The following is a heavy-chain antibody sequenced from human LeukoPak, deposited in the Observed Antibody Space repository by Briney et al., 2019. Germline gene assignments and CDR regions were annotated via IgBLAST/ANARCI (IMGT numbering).Heavy chain of an antibody. D-gene: IGHD3-10*01. Sequence: GGSLRLSCAASGFPFSSYAMSWVRQAPGKGLEWVSAISGSGGSTYYADSVKGRFTISRDNSKNTLYLQINSLRAEDTAVYYCAKETASDFGGAVDYWGQGTLVTVSS. CDR1: GFPFSSYA. CDR2: ISGSGGST. J-gene: IGHJ4*02. CDR3: AKETASDFGGAVDY. V-gene: IGHV3-23*01.